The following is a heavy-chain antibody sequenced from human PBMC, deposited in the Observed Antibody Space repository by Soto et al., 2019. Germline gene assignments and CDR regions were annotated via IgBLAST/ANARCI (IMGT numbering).Heavy chain of an antibody. CDR1: GFTFSNYA. V-gene: IGHV3-23*01. J-gene: IGHJ4*02. CDR2: ISGSGGST. Sequence: GGSLRLSCAASGFTFSNYAMNWVRQAPGKGLEWVSVISGSGGSTYYADSVKGRFTISRDNSKNTLYLQMDSLRAEDTAVYYCAKSSGGLTTTGRRHGDFWGQGTLVTVSS. CDR3: AKSSGGLTTTGRRHGDF. D-gene: IGHD1-1*01.